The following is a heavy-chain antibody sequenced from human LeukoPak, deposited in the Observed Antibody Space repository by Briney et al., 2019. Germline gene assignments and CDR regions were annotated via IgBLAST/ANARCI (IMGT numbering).Heavy chain of an antibody. Sequence: PSETLSLTCTVSGGSISSGGYYWSWIRQHPGKGLEWIGYIYYSGSTYYNPSLKSRVTISVDTSKNQFSLKLSSVTAADTAVYYCAKDEEVSAWGVPKDNYFDYWGQGTLVTVSS. CDR2: IYYSGST. CDR3: AKDEEVSAWGVPKDNYFDY. D-gene: IGHD3-10*01. CDR1: GGSISSGGYY. V-gene: IGHV4-31*03. J-gene: IGHJ4*02.